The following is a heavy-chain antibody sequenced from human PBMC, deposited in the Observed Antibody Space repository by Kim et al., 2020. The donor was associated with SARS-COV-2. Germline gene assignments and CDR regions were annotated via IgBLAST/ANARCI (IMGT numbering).Heavy chain of an antibody. V-gene: IGHV1-3*01. CDR2: INAGNGNT. CDR3: ARDFPVADRGYSYGEGAFDI. CDR1: GYTFTSYA. Sequence: ASVTVSCKASGYTFTSYAMHWVRQAPGQRLDWMGWINAGNGNTKYSQKFQGRVTITRDTSASTAYMELSSLRSEDTAVYYCARDFPVADRGYSYGEGAFDIWGQGTMVTVSS. D-gene: IGHD5-18*01. J-gene: IGHJ3*02.